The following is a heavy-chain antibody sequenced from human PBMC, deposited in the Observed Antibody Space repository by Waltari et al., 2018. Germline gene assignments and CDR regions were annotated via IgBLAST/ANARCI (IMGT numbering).Heavy chain of an antibody. J-gene: IGHJ4*02. CDR2: IWYDGSNK. CDR3: SRSSTSRYPLDY. V-gene: IGHV3-33*08. D-gene: IGHD2-2*01. CDR1: GFTFSSYG. Sequence: QVQLVESGGGVVQPGRSLRLSCAASGFTFSSYGMHWVRQAPGKGLEWLAVIWYDGSNKYYADAVKGRFTISRDNSKNTLYLKMNSLRAEDTAVYYCSRSSTSRYPLDYWGQGTLVTVSS.